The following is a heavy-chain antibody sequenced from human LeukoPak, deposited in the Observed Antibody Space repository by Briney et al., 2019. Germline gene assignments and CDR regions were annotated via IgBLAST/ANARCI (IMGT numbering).Heavy chain of an antibody. J-gene: IGHJ4*02. V-gene: IGHV1-18*01. CDR2: ISIYSGNT. D-gene: IGHD7-27*01. Sequence: ASVKVSCKASGYTFASHGLSWARQAPGQGLEWMGWISIYSGNTNYAQKFQDRISMTTDTSTNTAYMELRSLKSDDTAVYYCARDPGGTWGFDYWGQGALVTVSS. CDR1: GYTFASHG. CDR3: ARDPGGTWGFDY.